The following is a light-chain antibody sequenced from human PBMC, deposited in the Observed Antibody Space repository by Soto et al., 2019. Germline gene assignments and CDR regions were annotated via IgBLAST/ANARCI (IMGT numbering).Light chain of an antibody. CDR3: GSWDSSLTANV. CDR2: DDI. J-gene: IGLJ1*01. V-gene: IGLV1-51*01. CDR1: TSNVANNF. Sequence: QSMRTQPPSVSAAPGQKVTISCSGTTSNVANNFVSWYQQFPGKAPKLLIYDDIRRPSGIPDRFSASKSGTSATLGITGLQTGDEADYYCGSWDSSLTANVFGTGTKVTVL.